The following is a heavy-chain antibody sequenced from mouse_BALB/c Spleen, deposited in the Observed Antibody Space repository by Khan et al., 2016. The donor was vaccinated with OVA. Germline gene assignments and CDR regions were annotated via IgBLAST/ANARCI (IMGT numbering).Heavy chain of an antibody. V-gene: IGHV9-3-1*01. CDR3: ARPPYFSYVMDN. J-gene: IGHJ4*01. CDR2: INTYTGEP. D-gene: IGHD2-10*01. Sequence: QIQLVQSGPELKKPGETVKISCKASGYTFTKSGVNWVKQAPGKGLKWMGWINTYTGEPTYADDFKGRFAFSLETSASTAYLQINNLKNEDTATYFCARPPYFSYVMDNWGQGTSVTVSS. CDR1: GYTFTKSG.